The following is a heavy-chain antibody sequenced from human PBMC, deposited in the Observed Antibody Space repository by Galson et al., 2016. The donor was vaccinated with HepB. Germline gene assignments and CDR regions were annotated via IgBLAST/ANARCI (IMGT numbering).Heavy chain of an antibody. CDR1: GGSISSGLYY. CDR3: AKHKSGWSGGGAFDI. Sequence: TLSLTCTVSGGSISSGLYYWSWIRQHPGKGLEWIGDIFYSGSTYSNPSLKSRLTISMDTSKNQFSLKLSSVTAADTAVYYCAKHKSGWSGGGAFDIWGPGTTVTVSS. D-gene: IGHD6-19*01. CDR2: IFYSGST. J-gene: IGHJ3*02. V-gene: IGHV4-31*03.